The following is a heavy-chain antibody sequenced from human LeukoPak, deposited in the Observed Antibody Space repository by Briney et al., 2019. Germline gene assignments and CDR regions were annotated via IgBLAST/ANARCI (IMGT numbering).Heavy chain of an antibody. V-gene: IGHV4-61*02. CDR3: ARDGNWNYDY. CDR2: INTSGST. D-gene: IGHD1-1*01. J-gene: IGHJ4*02. CDR1: GGSISSGSYY. Sequence: PSQTLSLTCTVSGGSISSGSYYWSWIRQPAGKGLEWIGRINTSGSTNYIPSLKSRVTISVDTSKNEFSLKLSSGTAADSAVYYCARDGNWNYDYWGQGTLVTVSS.